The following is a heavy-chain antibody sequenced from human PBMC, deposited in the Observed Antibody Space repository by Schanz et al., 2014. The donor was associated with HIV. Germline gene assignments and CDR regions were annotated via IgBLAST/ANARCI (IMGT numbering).Heavy chain of an antibody. D-gene: IGHD2-21*01. CDR1: GGSFSSYA. J-gene: IGHJ6*02. CDR3: AREPDVVVSQNHYYYYGMDV. Sequence: QVPLVQSGAEVKKPGSSVKVSCKASGGSFSSYAINWVRQAPGQGLEWMGGLIPIFGTPNYAQKFQGRVTITADESTDTAYMELRSLRSEDTAVYYCAREPDVVVSQNHYYYYGMDVWGQGTTVTVSS. CDR2: LIPIFGTP. V-gene: IGHV1-69*01.